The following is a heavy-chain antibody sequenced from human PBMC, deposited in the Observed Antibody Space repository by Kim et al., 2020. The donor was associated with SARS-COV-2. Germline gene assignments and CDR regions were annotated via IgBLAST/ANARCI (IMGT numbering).Heavy chain of an antibody. J-gene: IGHJ5*02. CDR3: ARGSGSSSWSWPWFDP. V-gene: IGHV4-34*01. D-gene: IGHD6-13*01. CDR1: GGSFSGYY. Sequence: ETLSLTCAVYGGSFSGYYWSWIRQPPGKGLEWIGEINHSGSTNYNPSLKSRVTISVDTSKNQFSLKLSSVTAADTAVYYCARGSGSSSWSWPWFDPWGQGTLVTVSS. CDR2: INHSGST.